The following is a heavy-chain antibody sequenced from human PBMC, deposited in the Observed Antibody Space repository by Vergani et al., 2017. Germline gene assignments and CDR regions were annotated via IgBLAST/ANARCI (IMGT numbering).Heavy chain of an antibody. V-gene: IGHV4-61*02. J-gene: IGHJ6*02. CDR2: VSSSGSA. CDR3: ARERDIAAATKFYYYYGMDV. D-gene: IGHD6-25*01. CDR1: GDSISSDSYY. Sequence: QVQLQESGPGLVKPSQTLSLTCTVSGDSISSDSYYWTWIRQPAGGGLEWIGRVSSSGSATYNPSLRSRVTMSVDTLSNQFSLKMSSVTAADTAVFYCARERDIAAATKFYYYYGMDVWGQGTTVTVSS.